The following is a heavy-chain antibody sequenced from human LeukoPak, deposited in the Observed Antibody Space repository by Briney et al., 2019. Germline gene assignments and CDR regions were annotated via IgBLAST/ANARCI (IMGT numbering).Heavy chain of an antibody. CDR2: IKQDGSEK. Sequence: GGSLRLSCAASGFTFSSYWMSWVRQAPGKGLEWVANIKQDGSEKYYVDSVKGRFTISRDNAKNSLYLQMNSLRAEDTAVYYCAREVIGDYYYYYMDVWGKGTTVTVSS. CDR1: GFTFSSYW. V-gene: IGHV3-7*01. J-gene: IGHJ6*03. D-gene: IGHD2/OR15-2a*01. CDR3: AREVIGDYYYYYMDV.